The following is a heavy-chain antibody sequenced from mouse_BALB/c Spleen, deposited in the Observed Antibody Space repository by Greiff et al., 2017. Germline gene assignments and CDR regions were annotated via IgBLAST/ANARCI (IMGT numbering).Heavy chain of an antibody. CDR3: ARDWALAY. V-gene: IGHV14-3*02. J-gene: IGHJ3*01. Sequence: DVKLQESGAELVKPGASVKLSCTASGFNIKDTYMHWVKQRPEQGLEWIGRIDPANGNTKYDPKFQGKATITADTSSNTAYLQLSSLTSEDTAVYYCARDWALAYWGQGTLVTVSA. D-gene: IGHD4-1*01. CDR2: IDPANGNT. CDR1: GFNIKDTY.